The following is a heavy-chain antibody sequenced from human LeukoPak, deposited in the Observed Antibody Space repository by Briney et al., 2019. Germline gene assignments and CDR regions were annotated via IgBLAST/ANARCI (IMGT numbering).Heavy chain of an antibody. CDR1: GFTVTNNY. D-gene: IGHD4-23*01. J-gene: IGHJ4*02. V-gene: IGHV3-53*01. CDR3: ARGTTVVTPGY. Sequence: GGSLRLSCAASGFTVTNNYMSWVRQAPGKGLEWVSVIYSGGSIHYADSVKGRFTISRDTSKNTLFLQMYSLRAEDTAVYYCARGTTVVTPGYWGQGPLVSVSS. CDR2: IYSGGSI.